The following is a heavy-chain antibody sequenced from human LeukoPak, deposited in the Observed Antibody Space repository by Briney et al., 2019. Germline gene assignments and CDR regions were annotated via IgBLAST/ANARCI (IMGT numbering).Heavy chain of an antibody. J-gene: IGHJ4*02. CDR3: AKGRRTPLVATITKSWVDY. Sequence: GGSLRLSCAAAGFTFNNYVMNWVRQAPGKGLEWVSTISDSGGRTYYADSVKGQFTISRDNSKNTLYLQMNSLRADDTAVYYCAKGRRTPLVATITKSWVDYWGQGTLVTVSS. V-gene: IGHV3-23*01. D-gene: IGHD2-15*01. CDR1: GFTFNNYV. CDR2: ISDSGGRT.